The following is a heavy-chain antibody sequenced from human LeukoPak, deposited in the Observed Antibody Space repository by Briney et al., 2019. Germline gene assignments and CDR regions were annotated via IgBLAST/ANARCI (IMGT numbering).Heavy chain of an antibody. CDR1: GFTFSSYS. D-gene: IGHD2-15*01. V-gene: IGHV3-21*01. CDR3: AKEHMAAAVYYFDY. Sequence: GGSLRLSCAASGFTFSSYSMKWVRQAPGKGLEWVSSISRSSSYISYADSVKGRFTISRDNAKNSLYLQMNSLRAEDTALYYCAKEHMAAAVYYFDYWGQGTLVTVSS. CDR2: ISRSSSYI. J-gene: IGHJ4*02.